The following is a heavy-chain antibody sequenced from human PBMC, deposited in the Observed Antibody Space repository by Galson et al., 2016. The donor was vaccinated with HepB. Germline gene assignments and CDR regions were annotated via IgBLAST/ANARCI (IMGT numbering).Heavy chain of an antibody. CDR3: MIGDFVDF. CDR2: ITRHGGNT. J-gene: IGHJ4*02. V-gene: IGHV3-64D*06. D-gene: IGHD2-21*02. CDR1: GFTFSTFT. Sequence: SLRLSCAASGFTFSTFTAHWVRQAPGQGLEYVSAITRHGGNTYYAESVKGRFTISRDNSKNTMYLQMSSLRPEDTAVYYCMIGDFVDFWGQGTLVTVSS.